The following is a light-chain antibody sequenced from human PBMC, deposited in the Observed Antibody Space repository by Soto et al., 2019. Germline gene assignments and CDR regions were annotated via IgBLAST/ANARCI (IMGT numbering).Light chain of an antibody. Sequence: QSALTQPASVSGSPGQSITISCTGTSSDVGGYDYVSWYQQHPGKTPKLIIYEVSNRPSGISNRFSGSKSAYTASLTISGLQTGDEADYYCSSYTSGSAWVFGGGTKLTVL. V-gene: IGLV2-14*01. CDR3: SSYTSGSAWV. CDR2: EVS. J-gene: IGLJ3*02. CDR1: SSDVGGYDY.